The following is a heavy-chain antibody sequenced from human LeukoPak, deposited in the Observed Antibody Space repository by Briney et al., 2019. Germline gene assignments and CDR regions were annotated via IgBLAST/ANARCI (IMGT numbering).Heavy chain of an antibody. D-gene: IGHD3-3*01. CDR2: INHSGST. CDR3: ARKRSPRSPFNY. CDR1: GGSFSGYY. V-gene: IGHV4-34*01. J-gene: IGHJ4*02. Sequence: KPSETLSLTCAVYGGSFSGYYWSWIRQPPGKGLEWIGEINHSGSTNYNPPLKSRVTISVDTSKNQFSLKLSSVTAADTAVYYCARKRSPRSPFNYWGQVTLVTVSS.